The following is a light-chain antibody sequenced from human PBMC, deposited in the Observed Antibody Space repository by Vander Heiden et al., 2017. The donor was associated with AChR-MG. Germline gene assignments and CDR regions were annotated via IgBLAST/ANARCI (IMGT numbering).Light chain of an antibody. J-gene: IGKJ1*01. V-gene: IGKV3-20*01. CDR3: QQYGSSSWT. Sequence: EIVLTQSPGTLSLSPGERATLSCRASQSVSSSYLAWYQQKPGQAPRLLIYDASSRATGIPDRFSGSGSGTDFTLTIGRLEPEDFAVYYCQQYGSSSWTFGQGTKVEIK. CDR2: DAS. CDR1: QSVSSSY.